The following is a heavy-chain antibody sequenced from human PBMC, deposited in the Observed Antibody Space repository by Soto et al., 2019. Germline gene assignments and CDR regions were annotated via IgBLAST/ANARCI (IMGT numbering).Heavy chain of an antibody. Sequence: GGSLRLSCAASGFTFINAWINWVRQAPWEGLEWVGRIKSKTDGGTTDFAAPVKGRFAISRDDSKNTLYLQMNSLKTEDTAVYYCTTEYNWNPIAPYYYYGMDVWGQGTTVTVSS. V-gene: IGHV3-15*07. CDR1: GFTFINAW. D-gene: IGHD1-20*01. CDR3: TTEYNWNPIAPYYYYGMDV. J-gene: IGHJ6*02. CDR2: IKSKTDGGTT.